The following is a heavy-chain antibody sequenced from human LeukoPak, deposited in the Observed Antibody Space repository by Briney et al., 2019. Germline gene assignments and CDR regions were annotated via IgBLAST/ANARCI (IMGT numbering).Heavy chain of an antibody. V-gene: IGHV1-69*05. CDR3: ARVTYYYDSSGYHNYFDY. D-gene: IGHD3-22*01. Sequence: SVKVSCKASGGTFSSYAISWVRQAPGQGLEWMGGIIPIFGTANYAQKFQGRVTITTDESTSTAYMELSSLRSEDTAVYYCARVTYYYDSSGYHNYFDYWGQGTLVTVSS. CDR2: IIPIFGTA. J-gene: IGHJ4*02. CDR1: GGTFSSYA.